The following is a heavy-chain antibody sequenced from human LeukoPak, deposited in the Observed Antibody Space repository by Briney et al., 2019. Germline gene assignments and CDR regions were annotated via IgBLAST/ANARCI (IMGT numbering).Heavy chain of an antibody. Sequence: ASVKVSCKASGYTFTSYYMHWVRQAPGQGLEWMGIINPSGGSTSYAQKFQGRVTMTRDMSTSTVYMELSSLRSEDTAVYYCARRSSGWYLHYYYYYMDVWGKGTTVTVSS. CDR3: ARRSSGWYLHYYYYYMDV. CDR1: GYTFTSYY. J-gene: IGHJ6*03. D-gene: IGHD6-19*01. V-gene: IGHV1-46*01. CDR2: INPSGGST.